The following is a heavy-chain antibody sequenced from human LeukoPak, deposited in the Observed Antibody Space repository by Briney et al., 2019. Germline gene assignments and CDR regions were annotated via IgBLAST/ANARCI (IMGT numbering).Heavy chain of an antibody. J-gene: IGHJ6*04. V-gene: IGHV3-21*01. Sequence: GGSLRLSCAASGFTFSSYSMNWVRQAPGKGLESLSSISSSSSYIYYADSVKGRFTISRDNAKNSLYLQMNSLRAEDTAVYYCAREGSRLGELSLYPYYYGMDVWGKGTTVTVSS. D-gene: IGHD3-16*02. CDR3: AREGSRLGELSLYPYYYGMDV. CDR2: ISSSSSYI. CDR1: GFTFSSYS.